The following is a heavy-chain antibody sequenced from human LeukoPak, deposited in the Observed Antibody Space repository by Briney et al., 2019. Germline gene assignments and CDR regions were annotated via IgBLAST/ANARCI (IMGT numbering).Heavy chain of an antibody. CDR2: IYPGDSDT. D-gene: IGHD1-26*01. V-gene: IGHV5-51*01. CDR1: GYSFTSYW. Sequence: GESLKISCKGSGYSFTSYWIGWVRQMPGKGLEWMGIIYPGDSDTRYSPSFQGQVTISADTSISTAYMELSRLRSDDTAVYCCATSGSYYYYYYMDVWGKGTTVTVSS. J-gene: IGHJ6*03. CDR3: ATSGSYYYYYYMDV.